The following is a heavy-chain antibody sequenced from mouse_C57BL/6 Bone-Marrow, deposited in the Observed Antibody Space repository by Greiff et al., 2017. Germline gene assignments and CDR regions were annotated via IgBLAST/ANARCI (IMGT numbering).Heavy chain of an antibody. V-gene: IGHV14-1*01. Sequence: VQLQQSGAELVRPGASVKMSCTASGFTFKSYCMNWVKQRPGQGLEWIGRIDPENGDTKYASKFQGKATLTADTSSNTAYMQLSSLTSEDTAVYVCATSSDGNLLVEFGGQGTAVTVSA. CDR3: ATSSDGNLLVEF. J-gene: IGHJ1*01. CDR2: IDPENGDT. CDR1: GFTFKSYC. D-gene: IGHD2-1*01.